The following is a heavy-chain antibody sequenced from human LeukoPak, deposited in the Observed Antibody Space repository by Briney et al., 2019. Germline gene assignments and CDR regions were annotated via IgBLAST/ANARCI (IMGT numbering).Heavy chain of an antibody. Sequence: GGSLRLSCAASGFTFSSYAMSWVRQAPGKGLEWVSAISGSGGSTYYADSVKGRFTISRDNSKNTLYPQMYSLRAEDTAVYYCAKLGRYYGSGSYGYGMDVWGQGTTVTVSS. V-gene: IGHV3-23*01. CDR1: GFTFSSYA. CDR3: AKLGRYYGSGSYGYGMDV. CDR2: ISGSGGST. D-gene: IGHD3-10*01. J-gene: IGHJ6*02.